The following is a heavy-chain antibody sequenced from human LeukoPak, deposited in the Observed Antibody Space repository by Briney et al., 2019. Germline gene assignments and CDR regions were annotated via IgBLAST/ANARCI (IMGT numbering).Heavy chain of an antibody. Sequence: ASVKVSCKASGYTFTGYYMHWVRQAPGQGLEWMGWINPNSGGTNYAQKFQGRVTMTRDTSISTAYMELSRPRSDDTAVYYCARDRSAGEFGYYYYYYMDVWGKGTTVTVSS. J-gene: IGHJ6*03. CDR1: GYTFTGYY. V-gene: IGHV1-2*02. CDR3: ARDRSAGEFGYYYYYYMDV. CDR2: INPNSGGT. D-gene: IGHD7-27*01.